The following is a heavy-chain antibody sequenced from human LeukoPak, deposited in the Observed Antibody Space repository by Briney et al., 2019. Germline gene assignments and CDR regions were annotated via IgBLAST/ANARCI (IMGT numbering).Heavy chain of an antibody. V-gene: IGHV3-7*01. CDR2: IKQDGSEK. D-gene: IGHD5-12*01. J-gene: IGHJ4*02. Sequence: GGSLRLSCAASGFTFSNFWMSWVRQAPGKGLEWVANIKQDGSEKYYVDSVKGRFTISRDNAKNSLYMQMNSLRGEDTAVYYCARSGWLRFELDYWGQGTLVTVS. CDR3: ARSGWLRFELDY. CDR1: GFTFSNFW.